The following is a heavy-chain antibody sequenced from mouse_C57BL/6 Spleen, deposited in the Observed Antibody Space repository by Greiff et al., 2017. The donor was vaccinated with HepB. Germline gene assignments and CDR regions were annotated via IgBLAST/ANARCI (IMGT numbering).Heavy chain of an antibody. CDR1: GYTFTSYW. D-gene: IGHD1-1*01. J-gene: IGHJ4*01. CDR3: AIEGITTVVGYYAMDY. CDR2: IHPSDSDT. Sequence: VQLQQSGAELVKPGASVKVSCKASGYTFTSYWMHWVKQRPGQGLEWIGRIHPSDSDTNYNQKFKGKATLTVDKSSSTAHMQLSSLTSEDSAVYYCAIEGITTVVGYYAMDYWGQGTSVTVSS. V-gene: IGHV1-74*01.